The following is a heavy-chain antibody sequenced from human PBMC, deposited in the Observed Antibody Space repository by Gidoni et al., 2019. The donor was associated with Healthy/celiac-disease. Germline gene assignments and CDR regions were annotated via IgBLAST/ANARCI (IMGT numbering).Heavy chain of an antibody. CDR3: ARWSRRGDWYFDL. D-gene: IGHD1-26*01. CDR2: IYTSGST. Sequence: QVQLQESGPGLVKPSETLSLTCPVSGCSISSYYWSWIRQPGGKGLEWIGRIYTSGSTNDNPSLKSRVTMSVDTSKNQFSLKLSSVTAADTAVYYCARWSRRGDWYFDLWGRGTLVTVSS. J-gene: IGHJ2*01. CDR1: GCSISSYY. V-gene: IGHV4-4*07.